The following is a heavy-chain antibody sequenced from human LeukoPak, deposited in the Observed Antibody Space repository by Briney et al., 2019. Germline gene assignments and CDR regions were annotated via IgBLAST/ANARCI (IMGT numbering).Heavy chain of an antibody. CDR1: GYTFTGYY. CDR2: INPNSGGT. Sequence: GASVKVSCKASGYTFTGYYMHWVRQAPGQGLEWMGWINPNSGGTNYAQKFQGRVTMTRDTSISTAYMELSRLRSDDTAVYYCARAYCSGGSCYSRWLDPWGQGTLVTVSS. V-gene: IGHV1-2*02. CDR3: ARAYCSGGSCYSRWLDP. J-gene: IGHJ5*02. D-gene: IGHD2-15*01.